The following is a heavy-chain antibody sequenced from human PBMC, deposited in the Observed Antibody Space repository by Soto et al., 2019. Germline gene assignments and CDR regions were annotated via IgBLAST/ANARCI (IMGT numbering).Heavy chain of an antibody. J-gene: IGHJ4*02. D-gene: IGHD2-15*01. Sequence: EVQLLESGGGLLQPGGSLRLSCTASGFTFNYAMSWVRQAPGKGLEWVSTFSSGGGGTYYADSVKGRFTISRDNSKNTLSLQMNSLRAEDTAVYYCTKANRYCSGANCFTFDYWGLGTLVTVFS. CDR3: TKANRYCSGANCFTFDY. CDR2: FSSGGGGT. V-gene: IGHV3-23*01. CDR1: GFTFNYA.